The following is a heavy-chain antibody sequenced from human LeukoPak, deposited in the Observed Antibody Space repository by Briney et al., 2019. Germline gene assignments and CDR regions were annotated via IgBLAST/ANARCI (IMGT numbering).Heavy chain of an antibody. D-gene: IGHD1-1*01. J-gene: IGHJ5*02. CDR2: INSDGSST. CDR1: GFTFSSYW. Sequence: RGSLRLSCAASGFTFSSYWMHWVRQAPGKGLVWVSRINSDGSSTSYADSVKGRFTISRDNAKNTLYLQMNSLRAEDTAVYYCARETTYNWFDPWGQGTLVTVSP. V-gene: IGHV3-74*01. CDR3: ARETTYNWFDP.